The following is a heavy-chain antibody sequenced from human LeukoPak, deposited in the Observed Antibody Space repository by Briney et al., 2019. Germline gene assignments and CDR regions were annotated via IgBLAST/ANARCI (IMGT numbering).Heavy chain of an antibody. J-gene: IGHJ1*01. Sequence: SETLSLTCTVSGGSISSYYWSWIRQPPGKGLEWIGYIYYSGSTNYNPSLKSRVTISVDTSKNQFSLKLSSVTAADTAVYYCARGARGYCSSTSCSTLQYFQHWGQGTLVTVSS. CDR2: IYYSGST. D-gene: IGHD2-2*01. CDR3: ARGARGYCSSTSCSTLQYFQH. CDR1: GGSISSYY. V-gene: IGHV4-59*01.